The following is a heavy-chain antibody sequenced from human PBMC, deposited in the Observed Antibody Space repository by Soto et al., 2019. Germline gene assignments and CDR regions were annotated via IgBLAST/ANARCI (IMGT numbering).Heavy chain of an antibody. D-gene: IGHD1-26*01. J-gene: IGHJ4*02. Sequence: GGSLRLSCAASGFTFDDYGMSWVRQAPGKGLEWVSGINWNGGSTGYADSVKGRFTISRDNAKNSLYLQMNSLRAEDTALYYCASARIVGATSPYDYWGQGTLVTVSS. CDR1: GFTFDDYG. CDR3: ASARIVGATSPYDY. CDR2: INWNGGST. V-gene: IGHV3-20*04.